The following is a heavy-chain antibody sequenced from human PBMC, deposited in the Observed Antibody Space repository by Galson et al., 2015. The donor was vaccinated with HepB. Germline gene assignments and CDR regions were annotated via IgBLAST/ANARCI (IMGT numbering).Heavy chain of an antibody. J-gene: IGHJ3*02. CDR2: IKQDGSEK. Sequence: SLRLSCAASGFTFSSYWMSWVRQAPGKGLEWVANIKQDGSEKYYVDSVKGRFTISRDNAKNSLYLQMNSLRAEDTAVYYCARATYYYGSGRDDAFDIWGQGTMVTVSS. CDR3: ARATYYYGSGRDDAFDI. V-gene: IGHV3-7*03. D-gene: IGHD3-10*01. CDR1: GFTFSSYW.